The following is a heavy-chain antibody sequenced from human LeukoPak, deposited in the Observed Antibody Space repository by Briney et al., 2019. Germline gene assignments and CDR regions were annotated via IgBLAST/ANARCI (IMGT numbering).Heavy chain of an antibody. CDR3: ARDISGTYYDSSGYSDY. CDR1: GYDFTSVG. CDR2: INPNSGGT. Sequence: ASVKVSCKASGYDFTSVGITWVRQAPGQGLEWMGWINPNSGGTNYAQKFQGRVTMTRDTSISTAYMELSRLRSDDTAVYYCARDISGTYYDSSGYSDYWGQGTLVTVSS. D-gene: IGHD3-22*01. V-gene: IGHV1-2*02. J-gene: IGHJ4*02.